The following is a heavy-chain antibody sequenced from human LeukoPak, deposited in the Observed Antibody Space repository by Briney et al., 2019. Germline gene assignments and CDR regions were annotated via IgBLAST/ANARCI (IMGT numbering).Heavy chain of an antibody. D-gene: IGHD2-15*01. J-gene: IGHJ3*02. CDR2: ISSSGSTI. Sequence: GGSLRLSCAASGFTFSSYEMNWVRQAPGKGLEWVSYISSSGSTIYYADSVKGRFTISRDNAKNSLYLQMNSLRAEDTALYYCAKGIIVVIAADRDAFDIWGQGTMVTVSS. V-gene: IGHV3-48*03. CDR3: AKGIIVVIAADRDAFDI. CDR1: GFTFSSYE.